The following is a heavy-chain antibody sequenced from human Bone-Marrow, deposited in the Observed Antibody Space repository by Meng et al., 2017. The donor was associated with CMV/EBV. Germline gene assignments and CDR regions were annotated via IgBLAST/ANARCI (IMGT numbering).Heavy chain of an antibody. Sequence: GGSLRLSCAASGFTFSNYAMSWVRQAPGKGLEWVSVIYSGGSSTYYADSVKGRFTISRDNSKNTLYLQMNSLRAEDTAVYYCARNYFSSTSCYTGFDYWGQGTLVTVSS. D-gene: IGHD2-2*02. V-gene: IGHV3-23*03. CDR3: ARNYFSSTSCYTGFDY. J-gene: IGHJ4*02. CDR2: IYSGGSST. CDR1: GFTFSNYA.